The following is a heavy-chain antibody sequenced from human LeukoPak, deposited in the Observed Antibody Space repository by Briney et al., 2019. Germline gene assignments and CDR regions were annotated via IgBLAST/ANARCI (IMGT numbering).Heavy chain of an antibody. CDR2: ISYDGSNK. CDR3: AKRTVAAPFDY. Sequence: PGGSLRLSCAASGFTFSSYGMHWVRQAPGKGLEWVAVISYDGSNKYYADSVKGRFTISRDNSKSTLYLQVNSLRAEDTAVYYCAKRTVAAPFDYWGQGTLVTVSS. CDR1: GFTFSSYG. D-gene: IGHD2-15*01. J-gene: IGHJ4*02. V-gene: IGHV3-30*18.